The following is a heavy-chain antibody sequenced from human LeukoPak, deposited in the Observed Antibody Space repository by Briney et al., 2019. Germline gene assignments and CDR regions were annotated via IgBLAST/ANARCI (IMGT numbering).Heavy chain of an antibody. V-gene: IGHV4-4*02. J-gene: IGHJ4*02. Sequence: SGTLSLTCTVSGDSINSLDLWSWVRQPPGKGLEWIGEMYLSGTTHSNPSVKSRVTISVDTSKNQFSLKLRSVTAADTAVYYCARHFGTWGQGTLVTVSS. D-gene: IGHD3/OR15-3a*01. CDR2: MYLSGTT. CDR1: GDSINSLDL. CDR3: ARHFGT.